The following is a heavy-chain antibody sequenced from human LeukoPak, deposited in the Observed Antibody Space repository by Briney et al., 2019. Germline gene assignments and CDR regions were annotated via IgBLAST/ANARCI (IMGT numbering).Heavy chain of an antibody. D-gene: IGHD1-26*01. CDR1: GFTFTSYS. V-gene: IGHV3-23*01. Sequence: GGSLRLSCAASGFTFTSYSMNWVRQAPGEGLEWVSTISGGGGSTYYADSVKGRFTISRDNSKNTLYLQVNSLRAEDTAVYYCAKGGKWDVTPLDYWGQGTLVTVSS. CDR2: ISGGGGST. J-gene: IGHJ4*02. CDR3: AKGGKWDVTPLDY.